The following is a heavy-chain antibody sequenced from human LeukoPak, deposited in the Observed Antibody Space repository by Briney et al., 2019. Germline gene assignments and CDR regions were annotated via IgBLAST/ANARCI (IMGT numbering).Heavy chain of an antibody. D-gene: IGHD3-10*01. CDR1: GYTFTSYG. CDR2: ISAYNGST. Sequence: ASVKVSCKASGYTFTSYGISWVRQAPGQGLEWMGWISAYNGSTNYAQKLQGRVTMTTDTSTSTAYMELRSLRSDDTAVYYCARDQLREYYYGSGSYPPDYWGQGTLVTVSS. J-gene: IGHJ4*02. V-gene: IGHV1-18*01. CDR3: ARDQLREYYYGSGSYPPDY.